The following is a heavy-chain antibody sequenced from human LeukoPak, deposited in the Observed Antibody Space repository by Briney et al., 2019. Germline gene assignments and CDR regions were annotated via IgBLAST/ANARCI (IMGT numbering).Heavy chain of an antibody. J-gene: IGHJ4*02. V-gene: IGHV3-53*01. CDR1: GFPVSSNY. CDR3: ATKRGYNYGLDY. CDR2: TYSGGST. Sequence: GGSLRLSCAASGFPVSSNYMSWVRQAPGKGLEWVSVTYSGGSTSYADSVKGRFTISRDNSKNTLYLQMNSLRVEDTAVYYCATKRGYNYGLDYWGQGTLVTVSS. D-gene: IGHD5-18*01.